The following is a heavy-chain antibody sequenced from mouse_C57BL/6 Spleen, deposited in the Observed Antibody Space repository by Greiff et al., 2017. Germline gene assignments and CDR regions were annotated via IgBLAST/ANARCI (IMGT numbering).Heavy chain of an antibody. Sequence: EVQLVESGGGFVKPGGSLKLSCAASGFTFSSYAMSWVRQTPETGLEWVATISDGGSYTYYPDNVKGRFTISRDIAKNTLYLQMSHLKSEDTAMYYCARDGVVATDRCSGDYWGQGTSLTVSS. CDR3: ARDGVVATDRCSGDY. D-gene: IGHD1-1*01. V-gene: IGHV5-4*01. CDR2: ISDGGSYT. CDR1: GFTFSSYA. J-gene: IGHJ2*02.